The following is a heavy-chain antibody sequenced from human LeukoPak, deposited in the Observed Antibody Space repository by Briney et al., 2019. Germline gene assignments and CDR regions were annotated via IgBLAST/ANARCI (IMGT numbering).Heavy chain of an antibody. CDR3: ASSSHLWFGELLWANY. D-gene: IGHD3-10*01. J-gene: IGHJ4*02. CDR1: GYTFTSYG. CDR2: IGAYNGNT. Sequence: ASVKVSCKASGYTFTSYGISWVRQAPGQGLEWMGWIGAYNGNTNYAQKLQGRVTMTTDTSTSTAYMELRSLRSDDTAVYYCASSSHLWFGELLWANYWGQGTLVTVSS. V-gene: IGHV1-18*01.